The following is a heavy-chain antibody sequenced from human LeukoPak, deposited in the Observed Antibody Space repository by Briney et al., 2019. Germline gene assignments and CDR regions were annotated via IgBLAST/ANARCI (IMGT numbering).Heavy chain of an antibody. V-gene: IGHV4-61*02. D-gene: IGHD4-11*01. CDR3: ARGGATVIASFDY. J-gene: IGHJ4*02. CDR2: IYTSGST. Sequence: PSETLSLTCTVSSGSISSGSYYWSWIRQPAGTGLEWIGRIYTSGSTNYNPSLKSRVTISVDTSKNQFSLKLSSVTAADTAVYYCARGGATVIASFDYWGQGTLVTVSS. CDR1: SGSISSGSYY.